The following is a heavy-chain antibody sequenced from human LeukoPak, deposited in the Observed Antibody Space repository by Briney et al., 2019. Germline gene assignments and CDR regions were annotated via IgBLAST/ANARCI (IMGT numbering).Heavy chain of an antibody. CDR3: ARVERGYSYGHFDY. J-gene: IGHJ4*02. Sequence: SETLSLTCTVSGGSISSGGYYWSWIRQHPGKGLEWIGYIYYSGSTYYNPSLKSRVTISVDTSKNQFSLKLSSVTAADTAVYYCARVERGYSYGHFDYWGQGTQVTVSS. D-gene: IGHD5-18*01. CDR1: GGSISSGGYY. CDR2: IYYSGST. V-gene: IGHV4-31*03.